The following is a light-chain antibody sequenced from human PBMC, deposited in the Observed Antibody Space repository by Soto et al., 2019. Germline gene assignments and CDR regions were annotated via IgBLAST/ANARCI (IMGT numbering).Light chain of an antibody. CDR1: QSMSTNY. CDR3: QQYNTPPLT. Sequence: EIGLAQAPDTLPLSPGERATLSCRTSQSMSTNYLAWYQQKSGQPPRLLIYGASFRSTGIPDRFSGRGSGQAFTLTIRSLWPEDFAVYSCQQYNTPPLTCAGGATVEIK. J-gene: IGKJ4*01. V-gene: IGKV3-20*01. CDR2: GAS.